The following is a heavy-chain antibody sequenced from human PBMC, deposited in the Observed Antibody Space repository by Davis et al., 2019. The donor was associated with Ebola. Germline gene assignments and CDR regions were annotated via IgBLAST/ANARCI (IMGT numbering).Heavy chain of an antibody. D-gene: IGHD4-11*01. J-gene: IGHJ4*02. V-gene: IGHV3-7*01. CDR1: GFTFTRDW. CDR2: MLHDGSEK. CDR3: ARDNYWKLDY. Sequence: GESLKISCVASGFTFTRDWMTWVRQAPGKGLEWLANMLHDGSEKYSAGPVKGRFTISRDNARNSFYLQMNSLRVEDTAVYYCARDNYWKLDYWGQGILVTVSS.